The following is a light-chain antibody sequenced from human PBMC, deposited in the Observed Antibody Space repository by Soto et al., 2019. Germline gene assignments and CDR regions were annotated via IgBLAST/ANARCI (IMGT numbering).Light chain of an antibody. V-gene: IGLV2-11*01. CDR1: SSDVGGYNY. CDR3: CSSAGNYDV. Sequence: QSALTQPRSVSGSPGQSVTISCTGTSSDVGGYNYVSWYQQHPGKAPKLMINDVSKRPSGVPDGFSGSKSGNTASLTISGLQAEEEAHYYCCSSAGNYDVFGTGTKLTVL. CDR2: DVS. J-gene: IGLJ1*01.